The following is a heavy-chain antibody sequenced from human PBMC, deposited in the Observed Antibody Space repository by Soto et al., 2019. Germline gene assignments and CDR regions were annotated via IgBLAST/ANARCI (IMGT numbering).Heavy chain of an antibody. D-gene: IGHD5-18*01. CDR3: ARADYTTASFDH. Sequence: QLQLQESGPGLVKTSETLSLTCTVSGGSISSSSSFWGWIRQPPGKGLEWIGRIYYTGSSYYNPSLESRVTISVDTSKNHFSLKLSSVTAVDTAVYYCARADYTTASFDHWGQGTLVTVSS. J-gene: IGHJ4*02. CDR1: GGSISSSSSF. CDR2: IYYTGSS. V-gene: IGHV4-39*02.